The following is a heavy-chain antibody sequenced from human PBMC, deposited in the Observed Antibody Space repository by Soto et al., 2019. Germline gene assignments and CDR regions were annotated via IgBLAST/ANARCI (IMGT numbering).Heavy chain of an antibody. D-gene: IGHD2-15*01. CDR2: IYHSGST. J-gene: IGHJ4*02. CDR1: GGSISSGGYS. Sequence: QLQLQESGSGLVKPSQTLSLTCAVSGGSISSGGYSWSWIRQPPGKGLEWIGYIYHSGSTYYNPSLKSPVTITVVRAKKQFSLKLSSATAADTAVHYCARGQVVAAQHWGQGTLVTVSS. V-gene: IGHV4-30-2*01. CDR3: ARGQVVAAQH.